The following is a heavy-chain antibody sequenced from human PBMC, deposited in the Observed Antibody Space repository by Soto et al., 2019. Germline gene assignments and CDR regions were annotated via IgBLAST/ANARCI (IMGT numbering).Heavy chain of an antibody. CDR3: AREEEGCTNGVCLYYFDY. V-gene: IGHV1-69*04. CDR1: GGTFSSYT. D-gene: IGHD2-8*01. J-gene: IGHJ4*02. CDR2: IIPILGIA. Sequence: SVKVSCKASGGTFSSYTISWVRQAPGQGLEWMGRIIPILGIANYAQKFQGRVTITADKSTSTAYMELSSLRSEDTAVYYCAREEEGCTNGVCLYYFDYWGQGTLVTSPQ.